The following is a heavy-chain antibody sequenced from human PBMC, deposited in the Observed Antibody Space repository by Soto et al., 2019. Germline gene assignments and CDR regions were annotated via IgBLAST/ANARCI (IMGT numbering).Heavy chain of an antibody. CDR3: ASPNGEQQLVPEYYYYGMDV. V-gene: IGHV3-23*01. CDR1: GFTFSSYA. Sequence: GGSLRLSCAASGFTFSSYAMSWVRQAPGKGLEWVSAISGSGGSTYYADSVKGRFTISRDNSKNTLYLQMNSLRAEDTAVYYCASPNGEQQLVPEYYYYGMDVWGQGTTVTAP. CDR2: ISGSGGST. J-gene: IGHJ6*02. D-gene: IGHD6-13*01.